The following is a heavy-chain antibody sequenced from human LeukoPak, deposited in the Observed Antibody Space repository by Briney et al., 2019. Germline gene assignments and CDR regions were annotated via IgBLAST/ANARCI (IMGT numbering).Heavy chain of an antibody. CDR1: GFTFSTYN. J-gene: IGHJ4*02. CDR3: ARRLTASGKHYFDY. D-gene: IGHD6-13*01. V-gene: IGHV3-48*01. Sequence: LPGGSLRLSCAASGFTFSTYNMNWVRQAPGKGLEWVSYISSSSGTIYYADSVQGRFTISRDNAKNSLYLQMTSLRAEDTAVYYCARRLTASGKHYFDYWGQGTLVTVSS. CDR2: ISSSSGTI.